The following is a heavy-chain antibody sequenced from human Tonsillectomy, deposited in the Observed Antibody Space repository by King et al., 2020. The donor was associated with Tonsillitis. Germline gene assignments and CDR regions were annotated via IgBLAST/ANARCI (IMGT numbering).Heavy chain of an antibody. CDR2: MYGGGST. CDR1: GFTLTDNY. Sequence: VQLVQSGGGLVQPGGSRRLSCADSGFTLTDNYMSWVRQSPGKGLEWVAVMYGGGSTFYADSVKGRFTISRHNGKNTLYLQMKSLRVEDTAVYYCARDLNFGDYNYYYGMDVWGQGTTVTVSS. CDR3: ARDLNFGDYNYYYGMDV. V-gene: IGHV3-53*04. D-gene: IGHD4-17*01. J-gene: IGHJ6*02.